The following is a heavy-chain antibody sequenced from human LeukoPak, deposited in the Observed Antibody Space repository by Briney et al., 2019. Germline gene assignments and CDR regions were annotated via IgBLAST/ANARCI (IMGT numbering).Heavy chain of an antibody. D-gene: IGHD3-3*01. J-gene: IGHJ6*03. CDR1: GYTLTELS. CDR3: ATYPRPRVVAHYYYYYMDV. CDR2: FDPEDGET. Sequence: ASVKVSCKVSGYTLTELSMHWVRQAPGKGLEWMGGFDPEDGETIYAQKFQGRVTMTEDTSTDTAYMELSSLRSEDTAVYYCATYPRPRVVAHYYYYYMDVWGKGTTVTVSS. V-gene: IGHV1-24*01.